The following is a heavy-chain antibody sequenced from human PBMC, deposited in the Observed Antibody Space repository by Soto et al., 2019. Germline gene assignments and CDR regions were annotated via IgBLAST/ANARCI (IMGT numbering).Heavy chain of an antibody. CDR3: SKGHWHPPHGFDP. CDR1: GFTFSNYA. V-gene: IGHV3-23*01. Sequence: GGSLRLSCAASGFTFSNYAMSWVRQAPGKGLEWVSAIGGGGVPTYHADSVKGRFTISRDNSKNTLYLQMNSLRAEDTAVYYCSKGHWHPPHGFDPSGLGTLVT. CDR2: IGGGGVPT. J-gene: IGHJ5*02.